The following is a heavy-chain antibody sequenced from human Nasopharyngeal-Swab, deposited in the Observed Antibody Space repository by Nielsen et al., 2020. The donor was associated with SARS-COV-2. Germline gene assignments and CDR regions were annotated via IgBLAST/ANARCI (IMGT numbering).Heavy chain of an antibody. Sequence: SQTLSLTCAISGDSFSSSGAAWNWIRQSPSRGLEWLGRTYYRSKWYNDYAVSVKSRITINPDTSKNQFSLHLNSVTPEDTAVYYCARARGAYGDYYYYYYTDVWGKGTTVTVSS. J-gene: IGHJ6*03. CDR3: ARARGAYGDYYYYYYTDV. D-gene: IGHD4-17*01. CDR1: GDSFSSSGAA. CDR2: TYYRSKWYN. V-gene: IGHV6-1*01.